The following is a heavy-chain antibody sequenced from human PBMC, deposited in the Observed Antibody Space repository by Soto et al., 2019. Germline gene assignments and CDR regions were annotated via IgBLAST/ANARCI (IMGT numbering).Heavy chain of an antibody. V-gene: IGHV4-59*01. CDR1: GGSISRYY. CDR2: MYNTGST. CDR3: ARDLWGYCGADCYPLDV. D-gene: IGHD2-21*02. Sequence: QVRLQESGPGLVKPSETLSLTCTVSGGSISRYYWSWIRQPPGKGLEWIGYMYNTGSTIYNPSLMRRFTLSVDTSKNQFSLKLNSVTAADTAVYYCARDLWGYCGADCYPLDVWGQGTTVTVSS. J-gene: IGHJ6*02.